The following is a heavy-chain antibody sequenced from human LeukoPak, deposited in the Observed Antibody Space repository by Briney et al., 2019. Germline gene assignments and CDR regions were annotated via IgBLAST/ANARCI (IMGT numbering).Heavy chain of an antibody. Sequence: GGSLRLSCAASGFTFRSHAMSWVRQAPGKGLDYVSTITGSGGSTYYAKSVKGRFTVSRDNSKNTVYLQMNSLRADDTAIYYCAKDRGGSYSRGLDYWGQGTLVTVSS. V-gene: IGHV3-23*01. CDR2: ITGSGGST. CDR3: AKDRGGSYSRGLDY. D-gene: IGHD1-26*01. CDR1: GFTFRSHA. J-gene: IGHJ4*02.